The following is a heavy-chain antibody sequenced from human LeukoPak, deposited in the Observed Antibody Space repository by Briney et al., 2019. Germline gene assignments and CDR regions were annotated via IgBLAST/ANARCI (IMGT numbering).Heavy chain of an antibody. D-gene: IGHD3-22*01. Sequence: PGGSLRLSCAASGFTFSNYWMSWVRQAPGKGLEWVANINQDGSEKYPVDSVKGRFTISRDNAKNSLFLPMNSLRAEDTAVYYCARVYYHSSVYRPIDYWGQGTLVTVSS. CDR1: GFTFSNYW. CDR3: ARVYYHSSVYRPIDY. CDR2: INQDGSEK. V-gene: IGHV3-7*01. J-gene: IGHJ4*02.